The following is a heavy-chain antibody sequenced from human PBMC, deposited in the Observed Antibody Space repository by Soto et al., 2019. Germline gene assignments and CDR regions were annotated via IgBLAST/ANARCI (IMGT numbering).Heavy chain of an antibody. V-gene: IGHV4-34*01. CDR3: ARNGGSTWDYLAF. CDR1: GGSFTGYY. CDR2: ISHSGRT. Sequence: SETLSLTCAVNGGSFTGYYGAWIRQSPGKGLEWIGEISHSGRTNYNPSLKSRVTISVDTSKNQFSLKVSSVTAADTGMYYCARNGGSTWDYLAFRGQGNLVTFSS. J-gene: IGHJ4*02. D-gene: IGHD1-7*01.